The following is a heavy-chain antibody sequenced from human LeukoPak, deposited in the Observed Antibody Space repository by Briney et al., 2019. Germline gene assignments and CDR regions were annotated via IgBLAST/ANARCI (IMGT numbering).Heavy chain of an antibody. CDR2: ISAYNGNT. CDR1: GYTFTSYG. Sequence: ASVKVSCKASGYTFTSYGISWVRQAPGQGLEWMGWISAYNGNTNYVQKLQGRVTMTTDTSTSTAYMELRSLRSDDTAVYYCAREIYDSSGANWFDPWGQGTLVTVSS. D-gene: IGHD3-22*01. CDR3: AREIYDSSGANWFDP. J-gene: IGHJ5*02. V-gene: IGHV1-18*01.